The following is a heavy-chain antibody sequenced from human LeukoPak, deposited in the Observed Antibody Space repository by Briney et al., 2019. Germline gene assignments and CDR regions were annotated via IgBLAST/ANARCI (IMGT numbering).Heavy chain of an antibody. D-gene: IGHD3-16*02. V-gene: IGHV1-18*01. J-gene: IGHJ4*02. Sequence: GASVKVSCKTSGYTFSTYGISWVRQTRGQGLEWMGWISGHNGDTSSSQNLQGRITMTADTATSTVYMELRSLRSDDTAVYYCARDYYPYHDYTWGSYRVFEYWGQGTLVTVSS. CDR2: ISGHNGDT. CDR3: ARDYYPYHDYTWGSYRVFEY. CDR1: GYTFSTYG.